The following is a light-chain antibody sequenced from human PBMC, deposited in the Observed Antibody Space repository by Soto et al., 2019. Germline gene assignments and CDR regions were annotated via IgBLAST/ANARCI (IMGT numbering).Light chain of an antibody. CDR1: QSVNSYS. CDR2: GAS. V-gene: IGKV3-20*01. CDR3: QQSGSSPPT. J-gene: IGKJ1*01. Sequence: EIVLTQSPGTLSLSPGERATLSCRASQSVNSYSLAWYQRKPGQPPRLLVWGASNRATDIPYRFSGSGSGTDFTLTITNLEPEDFAMYYCQQSGSSPPTFGQGTRVE.